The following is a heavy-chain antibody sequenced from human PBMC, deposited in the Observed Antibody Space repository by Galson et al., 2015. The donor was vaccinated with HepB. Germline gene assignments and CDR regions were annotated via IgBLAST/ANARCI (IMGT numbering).Heavy chain of an antibody. J-gene: IGHJ5*02. D-gene: IGHD3-10*01. CDR1: GFSLSTSGVG. CDR2: IYWNDDK. Sequence: PALVKPTPTLTLTCTFSGFSLSTSGVGVGWIRQPPGKALEWLALIYWNDDKRYSPSLKSGLTITKDTSKNQVVLTMTNMDPVDTATYYCAHGVLTGAWFEGGNWFDPWGQGTLVTVSS. CDR3: AHGVLTGAWFEGGNWFDP. V-gene: IGHV2-5*01.